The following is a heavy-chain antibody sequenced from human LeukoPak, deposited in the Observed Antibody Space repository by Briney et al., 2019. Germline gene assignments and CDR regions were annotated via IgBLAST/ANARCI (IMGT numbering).Heavy chain of an antibody. CDR3: AIDSRGWWDGEPYYYMDV. V-gene: IGHV1-69*13. D-gene: IGHD6-19*01. CDR2: IIPIFGTA. J-gene: IGHJ6*03. Sequence: ASVKVSCKASGGTYSSYAISWVRQPPGKGLEWMGVIIPIFGTANYLQKFQGRVTITADETTSTAYMELSSLRSEDTAVYYCAIDSRGWWDGEPYYYMDVWGKGTTVTVSS. CDR1: GGTYSSYA.